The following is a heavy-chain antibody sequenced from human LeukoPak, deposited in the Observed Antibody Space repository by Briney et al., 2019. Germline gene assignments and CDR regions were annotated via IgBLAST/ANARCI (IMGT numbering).Heavy chain of an antibody. Sequence: GSLRLSCAASGFTFSSYAMSWVRQPPGKGLEWIGYIYFSGNTNYNPSLKSRVTISVDTSKSQFSLQLRSVTAADTAFYYCARQRGYDYGPTQTLDYWGQGTLVTVSS. CDR3: ARQRGYDYGPTQTLDY. CDR1: GFTFSSYA. V-gene: IGHV4-59*01. D-gene: IGHD5-18*01. J-gene: IGHJ4*02. CDR2: IYFSGNT.